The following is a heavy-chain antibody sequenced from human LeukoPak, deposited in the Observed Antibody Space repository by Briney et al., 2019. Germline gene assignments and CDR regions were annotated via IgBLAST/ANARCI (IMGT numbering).Heavy chain of an antibody. V-gene: IGHV3-66*01. Sequence: GGSLRLSCSVSGFIVSSNYMSWVRQAPGKGLEYVSVIYTDGRTYYADSVKGRFIISRDNSRNTLYLQMNSLRAEDTAVYYCVTTTWDPVMIHTPPFDHWGQGTLVTVSS. CDR3: VTTTWDPVMIHTPPFDH. CDR1: GFIVSSNY. CDR2: IYTDGRT. D-gene: IGHD3-16*01. J-gene: IGHJ4*02.